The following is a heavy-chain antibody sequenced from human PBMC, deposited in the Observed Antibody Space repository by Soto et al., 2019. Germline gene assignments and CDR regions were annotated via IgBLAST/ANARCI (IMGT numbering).Heavy chain of an antibody. V-gene: IGHV3-48*01. D-gene: IGHD3-10*01. CDR3: ARVQVGGSGRNYYYYYMDV. J-gene: IGHJ6*03. Sequence: PGGSLRLSCAASGFTLSSYGMNWVRQAPGRGLEWVSYISSSSSTIYYADSVKGRFTISRDNAKNSLYLQMNSLRAEDTAVYYCARVQVGGSGRNYYYYYMDVWGKGTTVTVSS. CDR1: GFTLSSYG. CDR2: ISSSSSTI.